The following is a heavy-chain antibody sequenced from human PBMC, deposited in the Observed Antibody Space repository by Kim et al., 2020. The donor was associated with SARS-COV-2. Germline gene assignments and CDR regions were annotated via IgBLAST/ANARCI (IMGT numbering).Heavy chain of an antibody. Sequence: TNTNPSLRSRVTISVDTSKNQFSLKLSSVTAADTAVYYCARSIGAPFDYWGQGTLVTVSS. CDR3: ARSIGAPFDY. V-gene: IGHV4-34*01. CDR2: T. J-gene: IGHJ4*02.